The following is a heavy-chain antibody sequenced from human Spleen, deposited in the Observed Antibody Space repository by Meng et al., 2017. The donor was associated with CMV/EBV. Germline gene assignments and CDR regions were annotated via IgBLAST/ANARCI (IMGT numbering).Heavy chain of an antibody. Sequence: ASVKVSCKASGYTFAGYYIHWLRQAPGEELQWMGWMSPNSGNTGYAQKFQGRVTMTRDTSVSTAYMELSSLTFEDTAVYYCARGIDAGVDYWGQGTLVTVSS. CDR2: MSPNSGNT. CDR1: GYTFAGYY. J-gene: IGHJ4*02. CDR3: ARGIDAGVDY. V-gene: IGHV1-8*02. D-gene: IGHD7-27*01.